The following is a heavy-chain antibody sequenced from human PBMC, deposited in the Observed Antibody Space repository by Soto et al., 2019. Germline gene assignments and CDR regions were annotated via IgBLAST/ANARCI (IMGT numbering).Heavy chain of an antibody. CDR1: GFTFSSYA. J-gene: IGHJ6*03. CDR3: RMVRGSYSPPDYYYYMDV. V-gene: IGHV3-23*01. Sequence: EVQLLESGGGLVQPGGSLGLSCAASGFTFSSYAMSWVRQAPGKGLEWVSAISGSGGSTYYADSVKGRFTISRDNSKNTLYLQMNSLRAEDTAVYYCRMVRGSYSPPDYYYYMDVWGKGTTVTVSS. D-gene: IGHD3-10*01. CDR2: ISGSGGST.